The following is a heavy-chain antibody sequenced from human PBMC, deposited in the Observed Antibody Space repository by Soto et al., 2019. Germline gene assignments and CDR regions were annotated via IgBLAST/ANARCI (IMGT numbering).Heavy chain of an antibody. CDR3: ARLESTYFDSSGYYWFDP. V-gene: IGHV1-69*01. Sequence: QLQLVQSGAEEKKPGSSVKVSCKASGGSFNSFAVSWVRQAPGQGLEWMGGIIPFFNTTSYAQRFQGRVTITADESTSKAYMELRRLRSQDTAVYYCARLESTYFDSSGYYWFDPWGQGTLVTVSS. CDR2: IIPFFNTT. J-gene: IGHJ5*02. D-gene: IGHD3-22*01. CDR1: GGSFNSFA.